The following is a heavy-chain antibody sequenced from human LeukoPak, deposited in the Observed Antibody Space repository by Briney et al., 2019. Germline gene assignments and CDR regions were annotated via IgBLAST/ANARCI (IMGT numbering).Heavy chain of an antibody. J-gene: IGHJ4*02. CDR1: GGSISSYY. Sequence: SETLSLTCTVSGGSISSYYWSWIRQPPGKGLEWIGYIYYSGSTNYNPSLKSRVTISVDTSKNQFSLKLSSVTAADTAVYYCARGLGSWCLPFDYWGQGTLVTVSS. D-gene: IGHD6-13*01. CDR3: ARGLGSWCLPFDY. V-gene: IGHV4-59*12. CDR2: IYYSGST.